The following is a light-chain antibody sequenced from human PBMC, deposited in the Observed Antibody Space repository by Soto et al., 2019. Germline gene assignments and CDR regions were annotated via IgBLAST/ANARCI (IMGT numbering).Light chain of an antibody. J-gene: IGKJ5*01. V-gene: IGKV1-5*03. CDR2: KAS. CDR3: QQSYSTLIT. CDR1: QSISSW. Sequence: DNHMTQSPSTLSASVVDRVTITGLASQSISSWLAWYQQKPGKAPNLLIYKASSLRSGVPSRFSGSGSGTDFTLTISSLQPEDFATYYCQQSYSTLITFGQGTRLE.